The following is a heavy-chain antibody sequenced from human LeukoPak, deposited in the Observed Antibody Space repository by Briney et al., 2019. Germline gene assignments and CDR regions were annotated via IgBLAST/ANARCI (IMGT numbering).Heavy chain of an antibody. Sequence: SETLSLTCTVSGGSISSSSYYWGWIRQPPGKGLEWIGSIYYSGSTYYNPSLKSRVTISVDTSKNQFSLKLSSVTAADTAVYYCARDDGRTIGNWFDPWGQGTLVTVSS. D-gene: IGHD1-7*01. V-gene: IGHV4-39*07. J-gene: IGHJ5*02. CDR2: IYYSGST. CDR1: GGSISSSSYY. CDR3: ARDDGRTIGNWFDP.